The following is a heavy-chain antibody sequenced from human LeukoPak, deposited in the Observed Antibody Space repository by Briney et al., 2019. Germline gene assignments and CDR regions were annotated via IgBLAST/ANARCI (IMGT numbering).Heavy chain of an antibody. CDR1: GFTFSSYS. CDR3: ARKYYYDSSGHFDY. J-gene: IGHJ4*02. CDR2: ISSSSTYI. Sequence: KAGGSLRLSCAASGFTFSSYSMSWVRQAPGKGLEWVSSISSSSTYIYYADSLKGRFTISRDNAKNSLYLQMNSLRAEDTAVYYCARKYYYDSSGHFDYWGQGTLVTVSS. V-gene: IGHV3-21*01. D-gene: IGHD3-22*01.